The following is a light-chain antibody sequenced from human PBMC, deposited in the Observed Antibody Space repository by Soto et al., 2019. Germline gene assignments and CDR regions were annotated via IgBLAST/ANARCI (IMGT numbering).Light chain of an antibody. V-gene: IGLV2-23*01. J-gene: IGLJ2*01. CDR2: EGS. CDR3: CSYAGSSTVV. CDR1: SIDVGSYNL. Sequence: QSALTQPASVSGSPGQSITISCTGTSIDVGSYNLVSWYQQHPGKAPILMIYEGSKRPSGVSNRFSGSKSGNTASLTISGLQTEDEADYYCCSYAGSSTVVFGGGTKLTVL.